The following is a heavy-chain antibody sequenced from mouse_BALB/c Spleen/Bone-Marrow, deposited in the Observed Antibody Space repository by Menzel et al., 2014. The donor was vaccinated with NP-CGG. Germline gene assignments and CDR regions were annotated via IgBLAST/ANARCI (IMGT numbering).Heavy chain of an antibody. CDR1: GFNIKDTY. J-gene: IGHJ4*01. Sequence: EVKLQEPGAEPVKPGASVKLSCTASGFNIKDTYMHWVKQRPEQGLEWIGRVDPANGNTKYDPKFQGKATITADTSSNTACLQISSLTSEDTAVCYCARWEYYAMDYWGQGTSVTVSS. D-gene: IGHD4-1*01. CDR2: VDPANGNT. V-gene: IGHV14-3*02. CDR3: ARWEYYAMDY.